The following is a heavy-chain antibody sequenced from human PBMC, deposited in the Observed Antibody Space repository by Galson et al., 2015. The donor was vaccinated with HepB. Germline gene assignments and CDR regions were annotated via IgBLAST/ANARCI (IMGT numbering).Heavy chain of an antibody. D-gene: IGHD2-2*01. CDR3: ASSLVIPAGISYYYYGMDV. J-gene: IGHJ6*02. CDR1: GFTFTNHG. CDR2: IWYDGNNK. Sequence: SLRLSCAASGFTFTNHGMHWVRQAPGKGLEWVAVIWYDGNNKYYADSVKGRFTISRDNSKNTLYLQMNSLRAEDTAVYHCASSLVIPAGISYYYYGMDVWGQGTTVTVSS. V-gene: IGHV3-33*01.